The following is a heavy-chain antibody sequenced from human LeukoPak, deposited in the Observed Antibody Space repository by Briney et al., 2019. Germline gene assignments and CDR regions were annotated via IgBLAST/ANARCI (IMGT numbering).Heavy chain of an antibody. Sequence: GGSLRLSCAASGFTFSSYAMHWVRQAPGKGLEWVAVISYDGSNKYYADSVKGRFTISRDNSKNTLYLQMNSLRAEDTAVYYCARDSLSKAAAGNFDYWGQGTLVTVSS. CDR2: ISYDGSNK. J-gene: IGHJ4*02. V-gene: IGHV3-30*01. CDR1: GFTFSSYA. D-gene: IGHD6-13*01. CDR3: ARDSLSKAAAGNFDY.